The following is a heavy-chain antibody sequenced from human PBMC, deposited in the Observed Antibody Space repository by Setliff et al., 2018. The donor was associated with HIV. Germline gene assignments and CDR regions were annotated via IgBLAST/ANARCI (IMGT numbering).Heavy chain of an antibody. CDR2: IGTSGHTI. D-gene: IGHD6-13*01. CDR1: GFTFSGFG. V-gene: IGHV3-48*01. CDR3: ARDPIAAAYYYYYMDV. J-gene: IGHJ6*03. Sequence: GGSLRLSCAASGFTFSGFGMNWVRQAPGGGLEWLSYIGTSGHTIYYADSVKGRFTISRDNARDSVSLQMNSLRGDDTAVYYCARDPIAAAYYYYYMDVWGKGTTVTVSS.